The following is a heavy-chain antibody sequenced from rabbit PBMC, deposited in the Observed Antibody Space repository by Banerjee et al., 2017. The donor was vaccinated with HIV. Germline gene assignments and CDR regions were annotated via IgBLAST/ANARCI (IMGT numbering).Heavy chain of an antibody. V-gene: IGHV1S45*01. CDR3: ARDYSGWGADFHL. J-gene: IGHJ4*01. Sequence: QEQLVESGGGLVQPEGSLTLTCTASGFSFSSSYYMCWVRQAPGKGLEWIACIYAGSSGGTYYASWAKGRFTISKTSSTTVTLQMTSLTAADTATYFCARDYSGWGADFHLWGPGTLVTVS. CDR1: GFSFSSSYY. D-gene: IGHD4-1*01. CDR2: IYAGSSGGT.